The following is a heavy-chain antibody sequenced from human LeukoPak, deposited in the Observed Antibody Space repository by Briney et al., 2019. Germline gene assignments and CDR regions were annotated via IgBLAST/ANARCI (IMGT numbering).Heavy chain of an antibody. V-gene: IGHV1-8*01. Sequence: ASVKVSCKASGYTFTSYDINWVRQATGQGLEWMGWMNPNSGNTGYAQKFQGRVTMTRNTSISTAYMELSSLRSEDTAVYYCARVMGSRCSGGSCYSDDAFDIWGQRTMVTVSS. J-gene: IGHJ3*02. D-gene: IGHD2-15*01. CDR2: MNPNSGNT. CDR3: ARVMGSRCSGGSCYSDDAFDI. CDR1: GYTFTSYD.